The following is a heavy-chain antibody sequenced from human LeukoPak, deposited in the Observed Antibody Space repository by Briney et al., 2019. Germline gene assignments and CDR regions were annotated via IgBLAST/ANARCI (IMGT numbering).Heavy chain of an antibody. CDR2: IYSSGST. J-gene: IGHJ4*02. D-gene: IGHD5-24*01. Sequence: AETLSLTCTVSGGSISSSSYYWGWIRQPPGKGLEWIGRIYSSGSTNYNPSLKSRVTMSVDTSNNQFSLKLSSVTAADTAVYYCARQSVQMATIFDFWGQGTLVTVSS. CDR1: GGSISSSSYY. V-gene: IGHV4-61*05. CDR3: ARQSVQMATIFDF.